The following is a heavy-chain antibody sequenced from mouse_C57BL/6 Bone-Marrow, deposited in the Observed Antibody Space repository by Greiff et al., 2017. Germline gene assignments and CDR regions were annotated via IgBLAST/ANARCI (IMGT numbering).Heavy chain of an antibody. CDR1: GYTFTSYW. D-gene: IGHD1-1*01. CDR3: ARGAYYVAMDY. CDR2: IDPSDSYT. Sequence: QVQLQQPGAELVLPGASVKLSCKASGYTFTSYWMHWVKQRPGQGLEWIGEIDPSDSYTNYNQKFKGKSTLTVDKSSSTAYMQLSSLTSEDSAVYYCARGAYYVAMDYWGQGTSVTVSA. J-gene: IGHJ4*01. V-gene: IGHV1-69*01.